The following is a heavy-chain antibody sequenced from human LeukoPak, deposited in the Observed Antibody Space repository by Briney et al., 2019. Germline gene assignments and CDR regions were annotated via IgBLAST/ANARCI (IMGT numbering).Heavy chain of an antibody. V-gene: IGHV3-74*01. D-gene: IGHD5-24*01. Sequence: GGPLRLSCASSGFTFSNYWMQWVRQAPGKGLLWVSRINSDGSSTTYADSVKGRLTISRDNAKNTLYLQMNSLRAEDTAVYYCARRWENAFDIWGQGTMLTVSS. CDR2: INSDGSST. CDR3: ARRWENAFDI. CDR1: GFTFSNYW. J-gene: IGHJ3*02.